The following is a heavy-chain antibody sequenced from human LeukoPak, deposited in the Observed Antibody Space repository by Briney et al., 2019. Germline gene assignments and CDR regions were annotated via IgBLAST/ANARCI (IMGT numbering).Heavy chain of an antibody. Sequence: PSETLSLTCTVSGDSFSTSSYYCGWIRQPLGKGLEWLGSIYYRGNTYYNTSLKSRVTISVNTSKNQFSLNLYSVTAADKAVFYCARSYYYDYRQIDYWGQGTLVTVSS. CDR2: IYYRGNT. CDR1: GDSFSTSSYY. D-gene: IGHD3-22*01. J-gene: IGHJ4*02. V-gene: IGHV4-39*01. CDR3: ARSYYYDYRQIDY.